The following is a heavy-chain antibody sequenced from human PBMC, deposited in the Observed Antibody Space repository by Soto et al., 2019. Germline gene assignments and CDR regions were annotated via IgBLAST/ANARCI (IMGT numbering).Heavy chain of an antibody. CDR1: GYTLNTYG. V-gene: IGHV1-18*01. J-gene: IGHJ4*02. CDR3: ARGTYFDY. CDR2: ISANNDHT. Sequence: QVQLVQSGAEVKKPGASVKVSCKASGYTLNTYGITWVRQAPGQGLEWMGWISANNDHTNYPQKLQGRVTMTTDATTSTAHMELRSLTSDDTAVYYCARGTYFDYWGQGTLVTVSS.